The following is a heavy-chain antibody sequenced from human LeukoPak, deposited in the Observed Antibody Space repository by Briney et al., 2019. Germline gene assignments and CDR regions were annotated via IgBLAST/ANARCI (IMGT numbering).Heavy chain of an antibody. Sequence: PSQTLSLTCAVSGDSISSGDYSWSWIRQPSGKGLEWIGYIFHSGSSYYNPSLKSRVTISVDKSKNQFSLKLTSVTAADTAVYYCARGSGDWTYYFDYWGQGTLVTVSS. D-gene: IGHD2-21*02. CDR3: ARGSGDWTYYFDY. CDR2: IFHSGSS. CDR1: GDSISSGDYS. J-gene: IGHJ4*02. V-gene: IGHV4-30-2*01.